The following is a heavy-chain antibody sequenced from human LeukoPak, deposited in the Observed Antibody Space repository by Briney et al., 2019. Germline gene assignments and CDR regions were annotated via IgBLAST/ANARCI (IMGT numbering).Heavy chain of an antibody. Sequence: GGSLRLSCAASGFTVSSNYMSWVRQAPGKGLEWVSVIYSGGITYYADSVRGRFTISRDNAKNLLYLRMNSLRVEDTAIYYCARDAGGRTQREGWFDPWGQGTLVTVSS. V-gene: IGHV3-53*01. J-gene: IGHJ5*02. CDR2: IYSGGIT. CDR3: ARDAGGRTQREGWFDP. CDR1: GFTVSSNY. D-gene: IGHD1-1*01.